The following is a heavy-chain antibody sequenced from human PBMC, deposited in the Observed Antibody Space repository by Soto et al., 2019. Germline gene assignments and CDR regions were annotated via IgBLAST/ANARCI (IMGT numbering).Heavy chain of an antibody. Sequence: SETLSLTCTVSGGSISSGGYYWSWIRQHPGKGLEWIGYIYYSGSTYYNPSLKSRVTISVDTSKNQFSLKLSSVTAADTAVYYCAREFIAVAGTRGHYYGMDVWGQGTPGT. J-gene: IGHJ6*02. D-gene: IGHD6-19*01. CDR3: AREFIAVAGTRGHYYGMDV. CDR2: IYYSGST. CDR1: GGSISSGGYY. V-gene: IGHV4-31*03.